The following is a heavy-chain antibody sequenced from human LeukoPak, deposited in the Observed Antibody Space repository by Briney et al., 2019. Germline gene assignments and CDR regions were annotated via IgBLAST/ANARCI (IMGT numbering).Heavy chain of an antibody. CDR1: GFAFSDFW. D-gene: IGHD3-22*01. CDR3: ATSYDSSGNN. V-gene: IGHV3-7*01. J-gene: IGHJ4*02. Sequence: GGSLRLSCTASGFAFSDFWMSWVRQAPGKGPEWVANIRQDGNAKNYVASVRGRFTISRDNAKNSLYLQMNSLTAEDTALYYCATSYDSSGNNWGQGTLVTVSS. CDR2: IRQDGNAK.